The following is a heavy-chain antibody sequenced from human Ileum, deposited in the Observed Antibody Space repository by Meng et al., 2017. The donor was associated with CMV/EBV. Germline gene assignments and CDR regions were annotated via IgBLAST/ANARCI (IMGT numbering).Heavy chain of an antibody. J-gene: IGHJ6*02. CDR3: ARETRDITIFGVIIIDPRMDV. CDR1: GFTFSNYW. CDR2: IKEDGSEK. V-gene: IGHV3-7*01. D-gene: IGHD3-3*01. Sequence: GESLKISCAASGFTFSNYWMSWVRQAPGKGLEWVANIKEDGSEKYYVDSVKGRFTISRDNAKNSLYLQMSSLRVEDTAVYYCARETRDITIFGVIIIDPRMDVWGQGAMVTVSS.